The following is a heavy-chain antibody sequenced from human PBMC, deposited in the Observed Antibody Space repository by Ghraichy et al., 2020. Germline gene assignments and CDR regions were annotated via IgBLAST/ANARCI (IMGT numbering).Heavy chain of an antibody. D-gene: IGHD2-15*01. V-gene: IGHV3-74*01. Sequence: GGSLRLSCAASGFTFSNYWMHWVRQAPGEGLVWVSRINSGGSNMIYADSVKGRFTISRDNAKNTVYLQMNSLRAEDTAVYYCVREYCSSGRCFFGTGGSHFDYWGQGTLVTVSS. CDR3: VREYCSSGRCFFGTGGSHFDY. CDR2: INSGGSNM. CDR1: GFTFSNYW. J-gene: IGHJ4*02.